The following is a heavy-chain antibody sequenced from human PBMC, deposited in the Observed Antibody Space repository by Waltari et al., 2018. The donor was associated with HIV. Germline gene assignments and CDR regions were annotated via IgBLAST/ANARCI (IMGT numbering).Heavy chain of an antibody. CDR2: IRGGGET. Sequence: QLLESGGGSGERGGSLRVSCAASGFMFTDFAMGWVRQAPGKGLGWVSAIRGGGETFYADSVKGRLTISRDNSKNTLYLQMNSLRADDAAVYYCVKDSGRAADVFDLWGQGTMVTVSS. D-gene: IGHD3-10*01. CDR1: GFMFTDFA. J-gene: IGHJ3*01. V-gene: IGHV3-23*01. CDR3: VKDSGRAADVFDL.